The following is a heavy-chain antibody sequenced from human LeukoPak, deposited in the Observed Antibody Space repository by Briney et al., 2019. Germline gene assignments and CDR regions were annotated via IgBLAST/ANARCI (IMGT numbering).Heavy chain of an antibody. Sequence: GGSLRLSCAASGFTFSSYGMHWVRQAPGKGLEWVALILYDGNNKYYADSVKGRFTISRDNSKNTLYLQMNSLRPDGTAVYYCAKTGLQLWLFAYWGQGTLVTVSS. V-gene: IGHV3-30*18. CDR1: GFTFSSYG. CDR3: AKTGLQLWLFAY. CDR2: ILYDGNNK. D-gene: IGHD5-18*01. J-gene: IGHJ4*02.